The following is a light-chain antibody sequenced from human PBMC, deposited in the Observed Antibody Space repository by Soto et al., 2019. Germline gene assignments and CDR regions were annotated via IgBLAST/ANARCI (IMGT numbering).Light chain of an antibody. CDR1: QGISSY. V-gene: IGKV1-8*01. Sequence: AIRMTQSPSSLSASTGDRVTITCRARQGISSYLAWYQQKPGKAPKLLIYAASTLQSGVPSRFSGSGSWTDFTLTISCLQSEDFATYYCQHYYSYPWTFGQGTKVEIK. CDR2: AAS. J-gene: IGKJ1*01. CDR3: QHYYSYPWT.